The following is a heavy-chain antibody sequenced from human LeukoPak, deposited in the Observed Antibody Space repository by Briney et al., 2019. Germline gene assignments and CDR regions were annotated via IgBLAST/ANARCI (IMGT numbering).Heavy chain of an antibody. CDR1: GGSISIYY. CDR2: IYYSGNT. V-gene: IGHV4-59*12. D-gene: IGHD3-22*01. CDR3: ARIDTSGYNGYSFDY. Sequence: SETLSLTCTVSGGSISIYYWSWIRQPPEKGLEFIGYIYYSGNTNYNPSLKSRVTISVDTSKNQFSLKLSSVTAANTAVYYCARIDTSGYNGYSFDYWGQGTLVTVSS. J-gene: IGHJ4*02.